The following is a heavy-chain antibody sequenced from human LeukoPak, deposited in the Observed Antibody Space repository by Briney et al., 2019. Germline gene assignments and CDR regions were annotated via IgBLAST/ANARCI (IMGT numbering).Heavy chain of an antibody. D-gene: IGHD3-10*01. J-gene: IGHJ4*02. CDR2: IKQDGSEK. CDR3: ARDGWFGEYYLSYYFDY. Sequence: GGSLRLSCAASGFTFSSHWMSWVRQAPGKGLEWVANIKQDGSEKYYVDSVKGRFTIYRDNAKNSLYLQMNSLRAEDTAVYYCARDGWFGEYYLSYYFDYWGQGTLVTVSS. CDR1: GFTFSSHW. V-gene: IGHV3-7*05.